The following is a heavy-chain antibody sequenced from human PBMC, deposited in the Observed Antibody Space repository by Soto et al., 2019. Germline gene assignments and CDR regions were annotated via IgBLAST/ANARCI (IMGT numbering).Heavy chain of an antibody. CDR2: ISHSGST. Sequence: QLQLQESGSGLVKPSQTLSLTCAVSGGSTSSGGYSWSWLRQPPGKGLEWIGYISHSGSTNYTPSLTRRVTISVDTSKNQVSLRLNSETATDTAVYYCARGGLLPDYWGQGTLVTVSS. J-gene: IGHJ4*02. CDR3: ARGGLLPDY. V-gene: IGHV4-30-2*01. CDR1: GGSTSSGGYS. D-gene: IGHD6-19*01.